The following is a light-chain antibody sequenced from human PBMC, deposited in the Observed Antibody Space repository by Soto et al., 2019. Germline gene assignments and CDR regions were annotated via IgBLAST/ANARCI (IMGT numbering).Light chain of an antibody. CDR3: QTRRKSGGT. J-gene: IGKJ4*02. CDR1: QSVSSY. CDR2: DAS. Sequence: EIVLTQSPATQSLSPGERATLSCRASQSVSSYLAWYQQKPGQAPRLLIYDASNRATGIPARFSGSGSATDFTLTPCIIEREDLASNYCQTRRKSGGTLGGATKVDIK. V-gene: IGKV3-11*01.